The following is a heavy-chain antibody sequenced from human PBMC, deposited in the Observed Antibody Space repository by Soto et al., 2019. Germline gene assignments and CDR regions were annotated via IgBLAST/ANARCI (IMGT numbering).Heavy chain of an antibody. Sequence: LRLSCAASGFTFSSYAMSWVRQAPGKGLEWVSAISGSGGSTYYADSVKGRFTISRDNSKNTLYLQMNSLRAEDTAVYYCAKDTYGYGSYQLWFDHWGQGTLVTVSS. CDR3: AKDTYGYGSYQLWFDH. CDR1: GFTFSSYA. V-gene: IGHV3-23*01. D-gene: IGHD3-10*01. J-gene: IGHJ5*02. CDR2: ISGSGGST.